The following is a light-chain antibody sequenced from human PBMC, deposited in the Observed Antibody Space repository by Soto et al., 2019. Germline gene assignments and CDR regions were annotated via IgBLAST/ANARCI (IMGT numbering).Light chain of an antibody. J-gene: IGKJ5*01. CDR2: KVS. V-gene: IGKV2-30*02. CDR1: QSLVHSDGIAY. CDR3: MQGKHWPIT. Sequence: DVVMTQSPLSLPVTLGQPASISCRSNQSLVHSDGIAYFSWFQQRPGRSPRRLIYKVSNRDSGVPARFSGSGSGTDFALKISRVEAEDVGVYYCMQGKHWPITFGQGTRLDIK.